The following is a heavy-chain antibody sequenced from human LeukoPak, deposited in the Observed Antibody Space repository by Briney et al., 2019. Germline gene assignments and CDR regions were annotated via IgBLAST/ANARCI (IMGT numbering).Heavy chain of an antibody. V-gene: IGHV3-21*01. CDR1: GFTFSSYS. CDR2: ISSSSSYI. J-gene: IGHJ4*02. CDR3: AKDLPFDY. D-gene: IGHD2-15*01. Sequence: GGSLRLSCAASGFTFSSYSMNWVRQAPGKGLEWVSSISSSSSYIYYADSVKGRFTISRDNSKNTLYLQMNSLRAEDTGVYYCAKDLPFDYWGQGTLVTVSS.